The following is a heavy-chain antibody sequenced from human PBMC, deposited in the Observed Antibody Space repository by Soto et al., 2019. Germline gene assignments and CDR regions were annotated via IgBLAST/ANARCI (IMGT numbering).Heavy chain of an antibody. J-gene: IGHJ6*02. CDR1: GFTFNNYG. Sequence: QVQLVESGGGVVQPGRSLRLSCAASGFTFNNYGMHWVRQAPGKGLEWLAVIWNDGSNSSYANSVKGRFTISRDNCKNTLYLESHIERAADTFEYSCARRQRPHPTPGAANARGGTDVWGQGTPVNVPS. D-gene: IGHD6-13*01. CDR3: ARRQRPHPTPGAANARGGTDV. CDR2: IWNDGSNS. V-gene: IGHV3-33*01.